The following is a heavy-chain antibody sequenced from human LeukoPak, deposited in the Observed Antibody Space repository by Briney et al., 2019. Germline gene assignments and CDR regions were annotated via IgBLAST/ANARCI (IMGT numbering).Heavy chain of an antibody. CDR1: GFTFSSYW. J-gene: IGHJ5*02. V-gene: IGHV3-74*01. Sequence: GGSLRLSCVASGFTFSSYWMHWVRQAPGKGLVWVSRINSNGGTTTYADSVNGRFTISRDNAKNMVYLQMNSLRAEDTAVYYCAREYCGGDCYSPHGNWFDPWGQGTLVTVSS. CDR3: AREYCGGDCYSPHGNWFDP. D-gene: IGHD2-21*02. CDR2: INSNGGTT.